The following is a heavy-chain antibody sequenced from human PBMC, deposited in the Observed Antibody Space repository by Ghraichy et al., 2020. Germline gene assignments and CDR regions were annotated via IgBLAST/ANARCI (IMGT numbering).Heavy chain of an antibody. Sequence: GGSLRLSCAASGFTFSSYSMNWVRQAPGKGLEWVSSISSSSSYIYYADSVKGRFTISRDNAKNSLYLQMNSLRAEDTAVYYCARGPYCSGGSCYPPDYWGQGTLVTVSS. D-gene: IGHD2-15*01. CDR1: GFTFSSYS. V-gene: IGHV3-21*01. J-gene: IGHJ4*02. CDR2: ISSSSSYI. CDR3: ARGPYCSGGSCYPPDY.